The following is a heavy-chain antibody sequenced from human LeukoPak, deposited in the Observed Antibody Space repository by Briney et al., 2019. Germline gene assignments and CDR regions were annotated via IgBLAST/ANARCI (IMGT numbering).Heavy chain of an antibody. D-gene: IGHD2-21*01. CDR1: GFTFSSYW. V-gene: IGHV3-74*01. CDR3: VRDVWGDRDGFFEY. CDR2: INIDGRST. Sequence: GGSLRLSCAASGFTFSSYWMHWVRRAPGKGLLWVSRINIDGRSTSYAPSVTGRFTMSRDNAKNTLYLQMNSLRAEDTAVYYCVRDVWGDRDGFFEYWGQGTLVTVSS. J-gene: IGHJ4*02.